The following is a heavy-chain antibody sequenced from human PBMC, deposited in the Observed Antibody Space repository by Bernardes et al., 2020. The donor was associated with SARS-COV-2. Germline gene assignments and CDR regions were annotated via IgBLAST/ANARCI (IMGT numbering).Heavy chain of an antibody. CDR1: GFTFSSYG. CDR3: ARGGVVPAAIDY. V-gene: IGHV3-33*01. CDR2: IWYDGSNK. D-gene: IGHD2-2*01. Sequence: GGSLRLSCAASGFTFSSYGMHWVRQAPGKGLEWVAVIWYDGSNKYYADSVKGRFTISRDNSKNTLYLQMNSLRAEDTAVYYCARGGVVPAAIDYWGQGTLVTVSS. J-gene: IGHJ4*02.